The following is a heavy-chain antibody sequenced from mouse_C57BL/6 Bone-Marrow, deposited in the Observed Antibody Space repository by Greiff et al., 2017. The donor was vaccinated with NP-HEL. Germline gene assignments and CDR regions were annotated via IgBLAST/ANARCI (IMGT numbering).Heavy chain of an antibody. J-gene: IGHJ2*01. CDR3: ARGGLRPDY. CDR1: GYTFTSYT. Sequence: VQRVESGAELARPGASVKMSCKASGYTFTSYTMHWVKQRPGQGLEWIGYINPSSGYTKYNQKFKDKATLTADKSSSTAYMQLSSLTSEDSAVYYCARGGLRPDYWGQGTTLTVSS. D-gene: IGHD3-2*02. CDR2: INPSSGYT. V-gene: IGHV1-4*01.